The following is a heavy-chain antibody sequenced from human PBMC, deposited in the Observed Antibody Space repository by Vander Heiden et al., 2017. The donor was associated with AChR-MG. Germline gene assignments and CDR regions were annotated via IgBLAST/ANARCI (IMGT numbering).Heavy chain of an antibody. D-gene: IGHD4-17*01. J-gene: IGHJ3*02. CDR2: ISGYSGAT. CDR3: ARVTDYVDAFEI. Sequence: QVQLVQSGAEVKKPGASIKVSCKTSGYTFINFGISWVRQAPGEGLEWMGWISGYSGATKYAQNLQGRVTMTTDTSTTTAYMELRGLRSDDTAMYYCARVTDYVDAFEIWGQGTMVRVSS. CDR1: GYTFINFG. V-gene: IGHV1-18*01.